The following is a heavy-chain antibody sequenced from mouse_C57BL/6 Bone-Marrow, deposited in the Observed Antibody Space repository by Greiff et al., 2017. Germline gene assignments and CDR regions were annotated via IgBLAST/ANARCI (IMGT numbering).Heavy chain of an antibody. CDR2: IDPSDSYT. J-gene: IGHJ4*01. D-gene: IGHD1-1*01. Sequence: QVQLQQPGAELVMPGASVKLSCKASGYTFTSYWMHWVKRRPGQGLEWIGEIDPSDSYTNYNQKFKGKSTLTVDKSSSTAYMQLSSLTSEDSAVYYCARDYYGSSYVDDAMDYWGQGTSVTVSS. CDR1: GYTFTSYW. V-gene: IGHV1-69*01. CDR3: ARDYYGSSYVDDAMDY.